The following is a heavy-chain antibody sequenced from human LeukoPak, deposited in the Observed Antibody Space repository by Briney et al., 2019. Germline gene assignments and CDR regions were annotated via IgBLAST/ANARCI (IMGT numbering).Heavy chain of an antibody. CDR1: GGSISSSSYY. CDR2: IYYSGST. D-gene: IGHD3-22*01. J-gene: IGHJ4*02. Sequence: SETLSLTCTVSGGSISSSSYYWGWIRQPPGKGLEWIGSIYYSGSTYYNPSLKSRVTISVDTSKNQFSLKLSSVTAADTAVYYCARHGVGDSSGYYYDYFDYWGQGTLVTVSS. CDR3: ARHGVGDSSGYYYDYFDY. V-gene: IGHV4-39*01.